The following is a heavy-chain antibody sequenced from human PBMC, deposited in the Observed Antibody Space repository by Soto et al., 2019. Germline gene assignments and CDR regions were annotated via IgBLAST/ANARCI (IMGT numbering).Heavy chain of an antibody. CDR1: GGSISSDY. Sequence: PSETLSLTCTVSGGSISSDYWSWIRQPPGKGLEWIGYIYSTGSTSYNPSLQSRVTISMDTSKTQFSLNLTSVTAADTAVYYCARDSIAAAGGNYYFYMDVWGTGTTVTVSS. CDR2: IYSTGST. CDR3: ARDSIAAAGGNYYFYMDV. J-gene: IGHJ6*03. D-gene: IGHD6-13*01. V-gene: IGHV4-59*01.